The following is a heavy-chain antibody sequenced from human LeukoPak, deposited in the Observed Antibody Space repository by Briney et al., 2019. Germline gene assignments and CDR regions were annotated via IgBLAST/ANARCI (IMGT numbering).Heavy chain of an antibody. CDR1: GYSFTSYW. V-gene: IGHV5-51*01. D-gene: IGHD2-21*02. CDR2: IYPGDSDT. J-gene: IGHJ4*02. Sequence: GESLKISCKGSGYSFTSYWIGWVRQMPWKGLEWMGIIYPGDSDTRYSPSFQGQVTISADKSISTAYLQWSRLKASDTAMYYCARRYEYCGGDCYSHFDYWGQGTLVTVSS. CDR3: ARRYEYCGGDCYSHFDY.